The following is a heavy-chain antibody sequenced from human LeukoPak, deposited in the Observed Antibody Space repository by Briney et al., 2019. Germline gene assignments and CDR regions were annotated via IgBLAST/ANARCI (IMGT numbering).Heavy chain of an antibody. J-gene: IGHJ2*01. CDR2: ISYDGSNK. V-gene: IGHV3-30-3*01. CDR3: AKAFSVHWYFDL. CDR1: GFTFSSYA. Sequence: GRSLRLSCAASGFTFSSYAMHWVRQAPGKGLEWVAVISYDGSNKYYADSVKGRFTISRDNSKNTLYLQMNSLRAEDTAVYYCAKAFSVHWYFDLWGRGTLVTVSS. D-gene: IGHD2/OR15-2a*01.